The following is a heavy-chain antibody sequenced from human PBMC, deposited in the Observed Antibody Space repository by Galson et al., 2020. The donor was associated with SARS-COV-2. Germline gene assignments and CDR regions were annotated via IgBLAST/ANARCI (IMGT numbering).Heavy chain of an antibody. Sequence: GESLKISCVGSGFTFSIHWMSWVRQAQGKGLEWVADIKPDGSDKYYVDSVKGRFTIARDNAKNSVYLQMNSLRAEDTAMYYCARGHWGRDYWGQGTLVTVSS. CDR3: ARGHWGRDY. V-gene: IGHV3-7*04. CDR2: IKPDGSDK. CDR1: GFTFSIHW. J-gene: IGHJ4*02. D-gene: IGHD7-27*01.